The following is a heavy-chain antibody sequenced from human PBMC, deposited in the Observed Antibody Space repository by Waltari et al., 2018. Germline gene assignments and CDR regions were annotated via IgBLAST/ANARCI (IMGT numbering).Heavy chain of an antibody. D-gene: IGHD3-10*01. J-gene: IGHJ6*03. CDR2: ISWNSGSI. CDR3: AKDMGRSYYYMDV. V-gene: IGHV3-9*03. Sequence: EVQLVESGGGLVQPGRSLRLSCAASGFTFDDYAMHWFRQAPGKGLEWVSGISWNSGSIGYADSVKGRFTISRDNAKNSLYLQMNSLRAEDMALYYCAKDMGRSYYYMDVWGKGTTVTVSS. CDR1: GFTFDDYA.